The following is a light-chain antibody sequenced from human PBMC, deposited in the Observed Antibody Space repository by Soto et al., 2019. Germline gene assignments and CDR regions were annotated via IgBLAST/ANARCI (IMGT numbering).Light chain of an antibody. CDR3: QQASSFAIT. V-gene: IGKV1-12*01. CDR2: CAS. J-gene: IGKJ4*01. Sequence: IHSSKNPHSLPASIWDKVTITCRTSHSIRPYLAWYQQKPGRAPSLLMYCASSWLSGVPARFSGSGSGTDFTLTISSLQPEDFAAYYCQQASSFAITFGGGTKVDIK. CDR1: HSIRPY.